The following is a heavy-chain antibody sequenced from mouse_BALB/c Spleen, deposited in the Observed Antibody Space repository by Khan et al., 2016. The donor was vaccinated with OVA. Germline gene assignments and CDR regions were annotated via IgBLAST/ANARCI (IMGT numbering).Heavy chain of an antibody. CDR3: ARTARIKY. CDR1: GYSITSGYG. J-gene: IGHJ2*01. CDR2: ISYSGST. D-gene: IGHD1-2*01. V-gene: IGHV3-2*02. Sequence: EVELVESGPGLVKPSQSLSLTCTVTGYSITSGYGWNWIRQFPGNKLEWMGYISYSGSTNYNPSLKSRISITRETSKNQFFLQLNSVTTEDTATYYCARTARIKYWGQGTTLRVSS.